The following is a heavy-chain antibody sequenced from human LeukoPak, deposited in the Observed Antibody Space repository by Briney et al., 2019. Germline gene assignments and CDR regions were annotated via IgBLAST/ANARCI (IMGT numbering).Heavy chain of an antibody. V-gene: IGHV3-53*01. Sequence: PGGSLRLSCAASGFTVSSNYMSWVRQAPGKGLEWVSVIYSGGSTYYADSVKGRFTISRDNSKNTLYLQMNSLKTEDTAVYYCTTESIAVAGTAFDYWGQGTLVTVSS. CDR3: TTESIAVAGTAFDY. J-gene: IGHJ4*02. CDR1: GFTVSSNY. CDR2: IYSGGST. D-gene: IGHD6-19*01.